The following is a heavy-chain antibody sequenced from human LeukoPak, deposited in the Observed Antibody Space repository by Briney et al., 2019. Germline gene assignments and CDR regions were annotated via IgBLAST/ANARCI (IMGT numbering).Heavy chain of an antibody. D-gene: IGHD6-13*01. J-gene: IGHJ4*02. CDR2: ISYDGSNK. CDR1: GFTFSSYG. Sequence: GRSLRLSCAASGFTFSSYGMHWVRQASGKGLEWVAVISYDGSNKYYADSVKGRFTISRDNSKNTLYLQMNSLRAEDTAVYYCAKGSSWADWGQGTLVTVSS. CDR3: AKGSSWAD. V-gene: IGHV3-30*18.